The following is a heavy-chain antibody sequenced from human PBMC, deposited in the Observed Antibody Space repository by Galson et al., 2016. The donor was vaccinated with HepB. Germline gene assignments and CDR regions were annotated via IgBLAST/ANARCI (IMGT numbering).Heavy chain of an antibody. D-gene: IGHD3-3*01. V-gene: IGHV1-2*06. CDR1: GYTFTDYF. CDR2: INPNTGVT. Sequence: SVKVSCKASGYTFTDYFIHWVRQAPGQGLVWMGRINPNTGVTNLAQKFQGRVTMTRDTAISTAYMELSRLTSDDMAVYYCARALDFWSSYHGYWGPGAVVT. J-gene: IGHJ4*02. CDR3: ARALDFWSSYHGY.